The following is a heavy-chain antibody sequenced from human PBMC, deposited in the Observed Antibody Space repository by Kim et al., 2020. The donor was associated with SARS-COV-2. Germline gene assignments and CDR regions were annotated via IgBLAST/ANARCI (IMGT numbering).Heavy chain of an antibody. J-gene: IGHJ6*02. CDR2: INHSGST. CDR3: ARGGRRRPMVRGPNSYYYYGMDV. V-gene: IGHV4-34*01. CDR1: GGSVSGYY. D-gene: IGHD3-10*01. Sequence: SETLSLTCAVYGGSVSGYYWSWIRQPPGKGLECIGEINHSGSTNYNPSLKSRATISVDTSKNQFSLKLSSVTAADTAVYYCARGGRRRPMVRGPNSYYYYGMDVWGQGTTVTVSS.